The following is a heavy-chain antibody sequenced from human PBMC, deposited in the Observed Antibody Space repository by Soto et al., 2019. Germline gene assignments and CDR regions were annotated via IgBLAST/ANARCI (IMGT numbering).Heavy chain of an antibody. J-gene: IGHJ4*02. CDR2: INSDGSST. Sequence: LRLSCAASGFTFSSYGMHWVRQAPGKGLVWVSRINSDGSSTSYADSVKGRFTISRDNAKNTLYLQMNSLRAEDTAVYYCAVAVAGPTAIGYWGQGTLVTVSS. CDR3: AVAVAGPTAIGY. D-gene: IGHD6-19*01. V-gene: IGHV3-74*01. CDR1: GFTFSSYG.